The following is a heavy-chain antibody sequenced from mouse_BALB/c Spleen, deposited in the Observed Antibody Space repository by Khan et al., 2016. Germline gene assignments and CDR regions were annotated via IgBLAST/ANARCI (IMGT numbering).Heavy chain of an antibody. J-gene: IGHJ4*01. V-gene: IGHV2-6-7*01. CDR1: GFSLTGYG. CDR2: MWGAGST. CDR3: ARAWGDY. Sequence: QVQLKESGPGLVAPSQSLSITCTVSGFSLTGYGVNWVRQPPGKGLEWLGMMWGAGSTAYNSALKSRLSISKDNSKSQVFFKMNSLQTDETEKDYWARAWGDYWGQGTSVSVSP.